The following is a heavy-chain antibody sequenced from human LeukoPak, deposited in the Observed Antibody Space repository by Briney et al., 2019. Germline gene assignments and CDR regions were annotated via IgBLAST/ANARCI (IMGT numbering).Heavy chain of an antibody. CDR2: IGWNGGGI. V-gene: IGHV3-9*01. CDR1: GFSFDDYA. D-gene: IGHD3-22*01. J-gene: IGHJ6*02. CDR3: AKSSDSSGRYTHGLDV. Sequence: PGRSLRLSCTASGFSFDDYAMHWVRQAPGKGLQWVSGIGWNGGGIVYADSVRGRFTISRDNFRNTVYLQMNSLRAEDTAIYYCAKSSDSSGRYTHGLDVWGQGTTVTVSS.